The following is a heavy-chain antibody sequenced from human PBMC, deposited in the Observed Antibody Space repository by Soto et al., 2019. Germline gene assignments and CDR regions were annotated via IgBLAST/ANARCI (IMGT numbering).Heavy chain of an antibody. J-gene: IGHJ4*02. CDR3: VRLTSRMAGESHGRSNYLDT. D-gene: IGHD6-19*01. Sequence: SETLALTCSVSCGSVTSGCSDWGCVRQAPGKGLGWIGDVFFMGNTWYNADLKARLTISVDTSNVQFSLRLSTVTAADTAFYLCVRLTSRMAGESHGRSNYLDTWGTGPLVTVAS. CDR1: CGSVTSGCSD. V-gene: IGHV4-39*01. CDR2: VFFMGNT.